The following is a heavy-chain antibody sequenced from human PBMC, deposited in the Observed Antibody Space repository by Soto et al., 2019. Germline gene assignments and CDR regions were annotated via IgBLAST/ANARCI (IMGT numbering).Heavy chain of an antibody. V-gene: IGHV3-23*01. CDR2: TTDDGGRT. CDR3: AKGGGFGTGAYYNVAY. D-gene: IGHD3-10*01. J-gene: IGHJ4*02. Sequence: EVQLLESGGGLVEPGGSLRLSCTASGFSFSSYAMTWVRQAPGKGLEWVSSTTDDGGRTFYADSVKGRFTISRDNYNSRLYRQMNSLGAEDTALYYCAKGGGFGTGAYYNVAYWGQGTLVTVSS. CDR1: GFSFSSYA.